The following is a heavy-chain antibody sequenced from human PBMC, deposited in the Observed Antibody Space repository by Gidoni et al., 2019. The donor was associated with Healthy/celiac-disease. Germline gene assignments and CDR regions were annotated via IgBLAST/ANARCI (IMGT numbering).Heavy chain of an antibody. Sequence: EVQLVESGGGLVKPGGARRRSCAASGCTFSSYSMNWVRQAPGKGLEWVSSISSSSSSIYYAASVKGRFTISRDNAKNSLYLQMNSLRAEDTAVYYCARDLGTYYYDLNWGQGTLVTVSS. D-gene: IGHD3-22*01. V-gene: IGHV3-21*01. CDR2: ISSSSSSI. CDR1: GCTFSSYS. J-gene: IGHJ4*02. CDR3: ARDLGTYYYDLN.